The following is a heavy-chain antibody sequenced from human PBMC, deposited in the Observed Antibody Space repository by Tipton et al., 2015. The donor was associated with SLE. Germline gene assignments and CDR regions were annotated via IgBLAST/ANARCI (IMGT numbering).Heavy chain of an antibody. J-gene: IGHJ4*02. CDR1: GFTFSSYS. Sequence: SLRLSCVASGFTFSSYSMSWVRQAPGKGLEWVANIKQDGSEKYYEDSVKGRFTISRDNAKNSLYLQMNSLRAEDTAVYYCARGSEYNLYWGQGTLVTVSS. V-gene: IGHV3-7*01. CDR3: ARGSEYNLY. CDR2: IKQDGSEK. D-gene: IGHD1-1*01.